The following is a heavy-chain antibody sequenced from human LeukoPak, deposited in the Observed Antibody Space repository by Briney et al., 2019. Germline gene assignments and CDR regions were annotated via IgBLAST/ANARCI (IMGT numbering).Heavy chain of an antibody. D-gene: IGHD1-26*01. CDR3: ARDWGSGSYSGAFDI. Sequence: PGGSLRLSCAASGFTFSSYSMNWVRQAPGKGLEWVSYISSSSSTIYYADSVKGRFTISRDNAKNSLYLQMNSLRAEDTAVYYCARDWGSGSYSGAFDIWGQGTMVTVSS. CDR2: ISSSSSTI. CDR1: GFTFSSYS. J-gene: IGHJ3*02. V-gene: IGHV3-48*04.